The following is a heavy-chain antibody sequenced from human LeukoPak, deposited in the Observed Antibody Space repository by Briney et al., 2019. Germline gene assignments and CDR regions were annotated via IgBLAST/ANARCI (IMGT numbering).Heavy chain of an antibody. V-gene: IGHV1-18*01. CDR3: ARRVGPAGPNNNWFDP. CDR2: ISAYNGNT. D-gene: IGHD2-2*01. J-gene: IGHJ5*02. CDR1: GYTFTSYG. Sequence: GASVKVSCKASGYTFTSYGISWVRQAPGQGLEWMGWISAYNGNTNYAQKLQGRVTMTTDTSTSTAYMELRSLRSDDTAVYYCARRVGPAGPNNNWFDPWGQGTLVTVSS.